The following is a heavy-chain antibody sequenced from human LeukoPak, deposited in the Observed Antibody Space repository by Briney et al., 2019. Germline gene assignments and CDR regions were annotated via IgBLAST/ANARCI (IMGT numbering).Heavy chain of an antibody. CDR2: INHSGST. CDR3: ASIAAADPFDY. J-gene: IGHJ4*02. Sequence: SETLSLTCAVYGGSFSGYYWSWIRQPPGKGLEWIGEINHSGSTNYNPSLKSRVTISVDTSKNQFSLKPSSVTAADTAVYYCASIAAADPFDYWGQGTLVTVSS. CDR1: GGSFSGYY. V-gene: IGHV4-34*01. D-gene: IGHD6-13*01.